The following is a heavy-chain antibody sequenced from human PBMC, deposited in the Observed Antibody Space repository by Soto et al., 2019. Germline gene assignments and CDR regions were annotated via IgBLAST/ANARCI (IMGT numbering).Heavy chain of an antibody. J-gene: IGHJ4*02. CDR2: ISGGSSYT. Sequence: QVQLVESGGGLVKPGVSLRLSCAASGFSFGDSYMSWIRQSAGKGLEWLSYISGGSSYTKYAESVKGRFTISRDNARRSLFLQVNGLRADDTAIYYCAKTRVADSGYYFGHWGQGTMVTVSS. CDR1: GFSFGDSY. CDR3: AKTRVADSGYYFGH. D-gene: IGHD3-10*01. V-gene: IGHV3-11*05.